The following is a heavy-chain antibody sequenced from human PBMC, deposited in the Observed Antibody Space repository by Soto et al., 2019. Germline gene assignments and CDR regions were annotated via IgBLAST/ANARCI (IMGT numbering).Heavy chain of an antibody. CDR3: ARGYYDFWSGYYISPYGMDV. D-gene: IGHD3-3*01. CDR2: ISSSSSYI. Sequence: GGSLRLSCAASGFTFSSYSMNWVRQAPGKGLEWVSSISSSSSYIYYADSVKGRFTISRDNAKNSLYLQMNSLRAEDTAVYYCARGYYDFWSGYYISPYGMDVWGQGTTVTVSS. V-gene: IGHV3-21*04. CDR1: GFTFSSYS. J-gene: IGHJ6*02.